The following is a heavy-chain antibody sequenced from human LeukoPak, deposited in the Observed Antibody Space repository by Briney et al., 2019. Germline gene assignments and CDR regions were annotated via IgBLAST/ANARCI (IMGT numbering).Heavy chain of an antibody. CDR3: ARIGPGEYCSGGSCYSQPFDY. V-gene: IGHV4-59*01. Sequence: SETLSLTCTVSGGSISTYYWSWIRQPPGKGLEWIGYIYYSGSTNYNPSLKSRVTISVDTSKNQFSLKLSSVTAADTAVYYCARIGPGEYCSGGSCYSQPFDYWGQGTLVTVSS. J-gene: IGHJ4*02. D-gene: IGHD2-15*01. CDR2: IYYSGST. CDR1: GGSISTYY.